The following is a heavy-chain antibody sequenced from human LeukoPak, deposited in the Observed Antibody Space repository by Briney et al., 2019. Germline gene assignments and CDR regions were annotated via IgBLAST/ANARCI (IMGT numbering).Heavy chain of an antibody. J-gene: IGHJ6*02. CDR3: ATHGVGGYYVMDV. V-gene: IGHV3-53*01. CDR2: IYSGGST. CDR1: GFTVSSNY. Sequence: GGSLRLSCAASGFTVSSNYMSWVRQAPGKGLEWVSVIYSGGSTYYADSVKGRFTISRDNAENSLYLQMDSLRAEDTSVYYCATHGVGGYYVMDVWGQGTTVTVSS. D-gene: IGHD1-26*01.